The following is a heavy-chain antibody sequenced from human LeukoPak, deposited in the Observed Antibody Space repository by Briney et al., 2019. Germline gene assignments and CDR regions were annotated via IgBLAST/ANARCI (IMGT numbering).Heavy chain of an antibody. CDR3: AREKPELDY. V-gene: IGHV3-48*03. CDR2: ISSSGSTI. J-gene: IGHJ4*02. CDR1: GFTFSGYE. Sequence: PGGSLRLSCAASGFTFSGYEMNWVRRAPGKGLEWVSYISSSGSTIYYADSVKGRFTISRDNAKNSLYLQMKSLRVEDTAVYYCAREKPELDYWGQGTLVTVSS.